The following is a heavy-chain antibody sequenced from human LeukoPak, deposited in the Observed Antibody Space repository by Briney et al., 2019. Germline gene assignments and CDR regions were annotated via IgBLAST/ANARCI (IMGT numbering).Heavy chain of an antibody. Sequence: SETLSLTCTVSGDSTSRNYWNWIRQPAGKGLEWIGRIQSSGSTNYNPSLKSRVTMSIDTSKNQFSLKLSSVTAADTAVYYCARDGGSGWYNYWGQGTLVTVSS. CDR1: GDSTSRNY. J-gene: IGHJ4*02. D-gene: IGHD6-19*01. V-gene: IGHV4-4*07. CDR3: ARDGGSGWYNY. CDR2: IQSSGST.